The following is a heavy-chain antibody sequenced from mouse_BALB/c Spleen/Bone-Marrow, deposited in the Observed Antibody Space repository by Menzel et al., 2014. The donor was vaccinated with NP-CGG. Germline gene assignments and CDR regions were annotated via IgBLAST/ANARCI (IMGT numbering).Heavy chain of an antibody. D-gene: IGHD2-4*01. CDR2: ISSGSSTI. V-gene: IGHV5-17*02. Sequence: DVQLVESGGGLVQPGGSRKLSCAASGFTFSSFGMHWVRQAPEKGLEWVAYISSGSSTIYYADTMKGRFTISRDNPKNTLFLQMTSLRSEDTAMYYCTRKGALITHYYAMDYWGQGTSVTVSS. CDR3: TRKGALITHYYAMDY. J-gene: IGHJ4*01. CDR1: GFTFSSFG.